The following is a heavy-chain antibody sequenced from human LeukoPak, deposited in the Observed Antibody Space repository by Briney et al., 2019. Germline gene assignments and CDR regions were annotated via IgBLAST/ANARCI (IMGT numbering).Heavy chain of an antibody. CDR2: ISWNSGSI. Sequence: QPGRSLRLSCAASGFTFDDYAMHWVRQAPGKGLEWVSGISWNSGSIGYADSVKGRFTISRDNAKNSLYLQMNSLRAEDTALYYCAKDSRPFYGSGSYSWGQGTLVTVSS. J-gene: IGHJ4*02. V-gene: IGHV3-9*01. CDR1: GFTFDDYA. D-gene: IGHD3-10*01. CDR3: AKDSRPFYGSGSYS.